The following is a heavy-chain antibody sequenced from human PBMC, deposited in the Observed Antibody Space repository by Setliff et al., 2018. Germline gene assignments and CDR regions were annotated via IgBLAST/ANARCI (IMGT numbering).Heavy chain of an antibody. CDR2: ISATTSYI. Sequence: GGSLRLSCAASAFTFSDYAMHWVRQAPGKGLEGVAAISATTSYINYADSVKGRFTISRDNSKNTLYLQMNSLRPEDTAVYYCARTCSGSGCYAGLESWGQGTPVTVSS. CDR1: AFTFSDYA. J-gene: IGHJ4*02. V-gene: IGHV3-21*01. CDR3: ARTCSGSGCYAGLES. D-gene: IGHD2-15*01.